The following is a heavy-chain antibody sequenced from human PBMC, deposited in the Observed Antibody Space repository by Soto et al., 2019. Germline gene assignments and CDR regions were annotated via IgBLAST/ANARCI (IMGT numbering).Heavy chain of an antibody. CDR1: GYTFTSYD. Sequence: ASVKVSCKASGYTFTSYDINWVRQATGQGLEWMGWTNPNSGNTGYAQKFQGRVTMTRNTSISTAYMELSSLRSEDTAVYYCARGKGHCSGGSCSFDYWGQGTLVTVSS. CDR2: TNPNSGNT. J-gene: IGHJ4*02. CDR3: ARGKGHCSGGSCSFDY. V-gene: IGHV1-8*01. D-gene: IGHD2-15*01.